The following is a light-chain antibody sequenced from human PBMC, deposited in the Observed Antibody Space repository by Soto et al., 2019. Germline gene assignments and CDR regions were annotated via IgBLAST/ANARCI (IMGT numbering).Light chain of an antibody. J-gene: IGKJ1*01. CDR1: QSVSSN. Sequence: EIVMTQSPATLSVSPGERATLSCRASQSVSSNLAWYQQKPGQAPRLLIYGASNRATGIPDRFSGSGSGTDFTLTISSLESEDFAVYYCHQRYNWPWTFGQGTKVDIK. CDR2: GAS. V-gene: IGKV3D-15*01. CDR3: HQRYNWPWT.